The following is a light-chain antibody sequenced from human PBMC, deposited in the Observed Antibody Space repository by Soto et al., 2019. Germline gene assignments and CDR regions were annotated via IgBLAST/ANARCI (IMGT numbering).Light chain of an antibody. J-gene: IGKJ1*01. CDR1: QSVSSD. V-gene: IGKV3-15*01. Sequence: EIVLAQSPGTLSVSPGERATLSCRASQSVSSDLAWYQKKPGQAPRLLXYGASTRASDIPARFSGSGSGTELTLTISSLQSEDFAVYYCQQYNNWPPWTFGQGTKVDTK. CDR3: QQYNNWPPWT. CDR2: GAS.